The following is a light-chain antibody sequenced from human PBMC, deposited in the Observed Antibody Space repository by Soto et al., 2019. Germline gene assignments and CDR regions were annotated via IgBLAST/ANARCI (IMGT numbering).Light chain of an antibody. J-gene: IGKJ2*01. CDR3: QQYYRFPFT. V-gene: IGKV3-15*01. CDR1: QTVNKN. CDR2: GVS. Sequence: EIVMTQSPATLSVSPGEGATLSCRASQTVNKNLAWYQQRPGLAPRLLIYGVSTRATGVPARFSGSGSGTEFTLTISSLQSEDFAVYYCQQYYRFPFTFGQGTKLEI.